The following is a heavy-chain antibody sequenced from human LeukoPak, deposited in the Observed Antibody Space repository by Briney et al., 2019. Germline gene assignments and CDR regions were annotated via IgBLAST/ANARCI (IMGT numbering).Heavy chain of an antibody. CDR3: ARGKRSSGWYPDDAFDI. Sequence: ASVKVSCKASGYTFTSYAMNWVREAPGQGLEWMGGIIHIFGTANYAQKFPDRVTITADKSTTTAFMELRRLTSEDTAVYYCARGKRSSGWYPDDAFDIWGQGTLVTVSS. D-gene: IGHD6-19*01. CDR1: GYTFTSYA. CDR2: IIHIFGTA. V-gene: IGHV1-69*06. J-gene: IGHJ3*02.